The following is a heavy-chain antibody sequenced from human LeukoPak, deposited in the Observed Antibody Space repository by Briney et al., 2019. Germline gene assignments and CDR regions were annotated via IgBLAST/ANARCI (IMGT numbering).Heavy chain of an antibody. V-gene: IGHV3-7*01. CDR2: IKQDGSEK. D-gene: IGHD1-1*01. J-gene: IGHJ5*02. Sequence: GGSLRLSCAASGFTFSSYWMSWVRQAPGKGLEWVANIKQDGSEKHYMDSVKGRFTISRDNAENSLSLQMNSLRAEDTAVYYCARDGPWNSPTSGWFDPWGQGTLVTVSS. CDR3: ARDGPWNSPTSGWFDP. CDR1: GFTFSSYW.